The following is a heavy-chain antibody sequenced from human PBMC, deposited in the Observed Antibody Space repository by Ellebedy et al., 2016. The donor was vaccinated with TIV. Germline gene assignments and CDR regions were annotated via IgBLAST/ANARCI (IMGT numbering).Heavy chain of an antibody. J-gene: IGHJ4*02. Sequence: KVSCKGSGYSFTSYWIGWVRQMPGKGLEWMGIIYPGDSDTKYSPSFQGQVTLSADKSISTAYLQWSSLKASDTAMYYCARHLRSAGGFEFWGQGTLVTVSS. D-gene: IGHD3-10*01. CDR3: ARHLRSAGGFEF. CDR2: IYPGDSDT. V-gene: IGHV5-51*01. CDR1: GYSFTSYW.